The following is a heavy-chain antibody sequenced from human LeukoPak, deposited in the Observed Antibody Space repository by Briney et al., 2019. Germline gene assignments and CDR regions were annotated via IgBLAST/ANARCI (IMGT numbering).Heavy chain of an antibody. D-gene: IGHD2-21*02. CDR3: ARDPYCGGDCQYFQH. V-gene: IGHV3-11*01. Sequence: GGSLRLSCAASGFTFSDYYMSWIRQAPGKGLEWVSYISSSGSTIYYADSVKGRFTISRDNDKNSLYLQMNSLRAEDTAVYYCARDPYCGGDCQYFQHWGQGTLVTVSS. J-gene: IGHJ1*01. CDR2: ISSSGSTI. CDR1: GFTFSDYY.